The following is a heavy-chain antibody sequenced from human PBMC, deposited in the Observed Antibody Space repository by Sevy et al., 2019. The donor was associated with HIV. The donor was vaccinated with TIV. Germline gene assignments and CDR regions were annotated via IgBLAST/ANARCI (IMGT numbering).Heavy chain of an antibody. Sequence: GGSLRISCVASEFRLSNYAMNWVRQAPGKGLEWVSGISGSGGSSYYADSVKGRFTISRDNSKNTLYLQMNSLRAEDTVTYYCAKDLYYDNSLFDYWGQGILVTVSS. CDR2: ISGSGGSS. V-gene: IGHV3-23*01. CDR3: AKDLYYDNSLFDY. D-gene: IGHD3-22*01. CDR1: EFRLSNYA. J-gene: IGHJ4*02.